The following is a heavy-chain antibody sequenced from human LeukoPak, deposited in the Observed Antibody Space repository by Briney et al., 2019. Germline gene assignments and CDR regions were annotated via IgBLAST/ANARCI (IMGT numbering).Heavy chain of an antibody. CDR1: GFTFSSYW. V-gene: IGHV3-7*01. Sequence: PGGSLRLSCAASGFTFSSYWMSWVRQAPGKGLEWVANIKQDGREKYYVDSVKGRFTISRDNAKNSLYLQMNSMRAEGTALSYCAREPRGYSSPTYGGRGPLVTVSS. CDR2: IKQDGREK. D-gene: IGHD5-18*01. CDR3: AREPRGYSSPTY. J-gene: IGHJ4*02.